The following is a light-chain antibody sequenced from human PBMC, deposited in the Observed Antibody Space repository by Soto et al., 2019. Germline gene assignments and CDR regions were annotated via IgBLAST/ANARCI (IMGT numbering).Light chain of an antibody. CDR3: TSYTSSSTHV. V-gene: IGLV2-14*01. CDR2: GVT. Sequence: QSVLTQPASVSGSPGQSITISCTGTSSDIGGYDYVSWYQHHPGKAPKFIIYGVTNRPSGVSHRFSGSKSANTASLTISGLQAEDAADYYCTSYTSSSTHVFGTGTKVTVL. J-gene: IGLJ1*01. CDR1: SSDIGGYDY.